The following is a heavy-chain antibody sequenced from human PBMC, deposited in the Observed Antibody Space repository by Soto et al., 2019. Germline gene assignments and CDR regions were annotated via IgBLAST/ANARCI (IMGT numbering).Heavy chain of an antibody. CDR3: TTDNDRSGLSWYFDL. Sequence: EVQLVESGGGLVKPGGSLRLSCAASGFTFSNAWMNWLRQAPGKGLEWVGRFKSRTDGGAIEYAAPVKGRFTISRDDSESTLYLQMDSLKTEDTAIYYCTTDNDRSGLSWYFDLWGRGTVVTVSS. J-gene: IGHJ2*01. CDR2: FKSRTDGGAI. CDR1: GFTFSNAW. D-gene: IGHD6-19*01. V-gene: IGHV3-15*07.